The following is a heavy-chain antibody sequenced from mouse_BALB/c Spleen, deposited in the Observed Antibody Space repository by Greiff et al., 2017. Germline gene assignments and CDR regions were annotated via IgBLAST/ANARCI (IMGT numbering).Heavy chain of an antibody. CDR1: GFSLTSYG. J-gene: IGHJ3*01. V-gene: IGHV2-2*02. CDR3: ARKGTGTAWFAY. D-gene: IGHD4-1*01. Sequence: QAQLQQSGPGLVQPSQSLSITCTVSGFSLTSYGVHWVRQSPGKGLEWLGVIWSGGSTDYNAAFISRLSISKDNSKSQVFFKMNSLQANDTAIYYCARKGTGTAWFAYWGQGTLVTVSA. CDR2: IWSGGST.